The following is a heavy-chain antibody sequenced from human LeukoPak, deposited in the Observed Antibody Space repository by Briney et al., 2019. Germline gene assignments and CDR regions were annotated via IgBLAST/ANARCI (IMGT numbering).Heavy chain of an antibody. J-gene: IGHJ4*02. V-gene: IGHV1-69*13. CDR2: IIPIFDTA. D-gene: IGHD6-19*01. CDR1: GYTFTSYG. Sequence: SVKVSCKASGYTFTSYGISWVRQAPGQGLEWMGGIIPIFDTANYAQKFQGRVTITADESTSTAYMELSSLRSEDTAVYYCARYYSGWYYFDYWGQGTLVTVSS. CDR3: ARYYSGWYYFDY.